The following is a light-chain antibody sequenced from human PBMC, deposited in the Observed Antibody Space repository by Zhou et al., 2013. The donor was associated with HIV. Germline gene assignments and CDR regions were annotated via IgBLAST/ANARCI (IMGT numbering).Light chain of an antibody. J-gene: IGKJ1*01. Sequence: DIQMTQSPSSLSASIGDRVTITCRASQSISSYLNWYQHKPGKAPQLLIYAASSLQSGVPSRFSGSGSGTDFTLTISSLQPEDFATYYCQQSYSTWTFGQGTKVDIK. CDR1: QSISSY. CDR3: QQSYSTWT. CDR2: AAS. V-gene: IGKV1-39*01.